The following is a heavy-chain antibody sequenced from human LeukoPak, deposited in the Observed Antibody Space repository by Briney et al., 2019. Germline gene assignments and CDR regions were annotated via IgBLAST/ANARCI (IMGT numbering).Heavy chain of an antibody. CDR2: ISSSSSYI. V-gene: IGHV3-21*01. D-gene: IGHD3/OR15-3a*01. J-gene: IGHJ4*02. CDR3: ARGARGLGNPLDFDY. CDR1: GFTFSSYS. Sequence: GGSLRLSCAASGFTFSSYSMNWVRQAPGKGLEWVSSISSSSSYIYYADSVKGRFTISRDNAKNSLYLQMNSLRAEDTAVYYCARGARGLGNPLDFDYWGQGTLVTVSS.